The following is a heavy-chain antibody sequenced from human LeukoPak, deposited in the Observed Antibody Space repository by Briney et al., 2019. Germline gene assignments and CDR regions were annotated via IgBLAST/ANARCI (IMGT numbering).Heavy chain of an antibody. Sequence: PSETLSLTCTVSGGSISSYYWSWIRQPPGKGLEWIGYIYYSGSTNYNPSLKSRVTISLDTSKNQFSLKLSSVAAADTAVYYCARLGAYYDPFDPWGPGTLVTVSS. J-gene: IGHJ5*02. CDR2: IYYSGST. D-gene: IGHD3-22*01. V-gene: IGHV4-59*08. CDR3: ARLGAYYDPFDP. CDR1: GGSISSYY.